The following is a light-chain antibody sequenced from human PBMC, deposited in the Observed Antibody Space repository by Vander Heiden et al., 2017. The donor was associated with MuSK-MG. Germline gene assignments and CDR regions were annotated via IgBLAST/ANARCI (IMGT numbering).Light chain of an antibody. CDR1: TSNIGNNA. CDR3: AAWDDTLDRPV. V-gene: IGLV1-44*01. Sequence: QAALTQPPSASGTTGQGGTISCSGSTSNIGNNAVNGYQQFPRTAPRLLMENDKPRPSGVPDRFSGSRSGSSASLAISGLRSEDEADYFCAAWDDTLDRPVFGGGTKLTVL. CDR2: NDK. J-gene: IGLJ2*01.